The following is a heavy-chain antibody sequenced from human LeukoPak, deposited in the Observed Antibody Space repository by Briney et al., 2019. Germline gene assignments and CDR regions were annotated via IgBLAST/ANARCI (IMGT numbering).Heavy chain of an antibody. CDR1: GCSISSYY. J-gene: IGHJ4*02. CDR3: AKSGYNRFDY. CDR2: IHTSGST. Sequence: SETLSLTCTVSGCSISSYYWSWIRQPAGKGLEWIGRIHTSGSTNYNPSLKSRVTMSVDTSKNQFSLKLRSVTAEDTAVYYCAKSGYNRFDYWGQGTLVTVSS. D-gene: IGHD5-24*01. V-gene: IGHV4-4*07.